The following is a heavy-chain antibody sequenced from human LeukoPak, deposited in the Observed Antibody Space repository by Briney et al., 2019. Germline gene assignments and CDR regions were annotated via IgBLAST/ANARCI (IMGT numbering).Heavy chain of an antibody. CDR2: ISWNSGSI. Sequence: GGSLRLSCAASGFTFDDYAMHWVRQAPGKGLEWVSGISWNSGSIGYADSVKGRFTISRDNAKNSLYLQMNSLRAEDTALYYCAKGVIAVAGTLNWFDPWGQGPLVTVSS. V-gene: IGHV3-9*01. CDR1: GFTFDDYA. J-gene: IGHJ5*02. CDR3: AKGVIAVAGTLNWFDP. D-gene: IGHD6-19*01.